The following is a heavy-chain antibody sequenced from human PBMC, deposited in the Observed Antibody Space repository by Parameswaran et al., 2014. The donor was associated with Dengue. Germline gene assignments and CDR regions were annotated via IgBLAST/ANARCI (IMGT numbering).Heavy chain of an antibody. D-gene: IGHD3-10*01. J-gene: IGHJ6*02. Sequence: WVRQAPGQGLEWMGWISAYNGNTNYAQKLQGRVTMTTDTSTSTAYMELRSLRSDDTAVYYCGRVWFRKGYGMDVWGQGTTVTVSS. CDR2: ISAYNGNT. V-gene: IGHV1-18*01. CDR3: GRVWFRKGYGMDV.